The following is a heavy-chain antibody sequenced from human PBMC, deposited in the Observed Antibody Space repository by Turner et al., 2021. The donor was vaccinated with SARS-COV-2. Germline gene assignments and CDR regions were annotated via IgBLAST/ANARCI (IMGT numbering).Heavy chain of an antibody. D-gene: IGHD1-26*01. CDR2: IIPIFGTA. J-gene: IGHJ6*02. Sequence: EVKKPGSSVKVSCKASGGTFSSYVISWVRQAPGQGLEWMGGIIPIFGTANYAQKFQGRVTITADESTSTAYMELSSLRSEDTAVYYCASVYSGSYYGGYYYYGMDVWGQGTTVTVSS. CDR1: GGTFSSYV. V-gene: IGHV1-69*01. CDR3: ASVYSGSYYGGYYYYGMDV.